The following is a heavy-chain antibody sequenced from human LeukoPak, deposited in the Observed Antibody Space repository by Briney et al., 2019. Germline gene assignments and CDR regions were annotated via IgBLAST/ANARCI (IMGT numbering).Heavy chain of an antibody. J-gene: IGHJ4*02. CDR1: GGSISSSSHF. CDR3: ATTTIRPGY. D-gene: IGHD1-26*01. Sequence: SETLSLTCTVSGGSISSSSHFWGWIRQPPGKGLEWIGSMYYRGSTYHNPSLKSRVTISVDTSKNQFSLKLSSVTAADTAVYYCATTTIRPGYWGQGTLVTVSS. CDR2: MYYRGST. V-gene: IGHV4-39*07.